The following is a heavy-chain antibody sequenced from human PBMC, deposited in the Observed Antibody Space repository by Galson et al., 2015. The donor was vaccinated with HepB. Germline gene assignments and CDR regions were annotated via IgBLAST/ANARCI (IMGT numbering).Heavy chain of an antibody. Sequence: SLRLSCAASGFTFSSYSMNWVRQAPGKGLEWVSYISSSSSTKYFADSVKGRFSISRDNAKNSLYLQVSSLRAEDTAVYYCARVECEVGGVNYMDVWGKGTTVTVSS. V-gene: IGHV3-48*04. CDR2: ISSSSSTK. CDR1: GFTFSSYS. J-gene: IGHJ6*03. D-gene: IGHD2-15*01. CDR3: ARVECEVGGVNYMDV.